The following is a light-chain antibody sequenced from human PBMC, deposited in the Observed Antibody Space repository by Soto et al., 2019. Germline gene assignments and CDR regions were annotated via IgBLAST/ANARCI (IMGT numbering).Light chain of an antibody. Sequence: DIQLTQSPSFLSASVGDRVTITCRASPGINNYLAWYQKKPGKAPKLLIHSAFTVQSGVPSRFSGSGSGTEFTLTISRLQPEDFATYYCQHRHSYPITFGQGTRLDI. CDR1: PGINNY. J-gene: IGKJ5*01. V-gene: IGKV1-9*01. CDR3: QHRHSYPIT. CDR2: SAF.